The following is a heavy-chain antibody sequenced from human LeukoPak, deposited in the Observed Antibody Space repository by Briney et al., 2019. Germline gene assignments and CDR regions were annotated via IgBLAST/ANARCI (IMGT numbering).Heavy chain of an antibody. J-gene: IGHJ4*02. CDR2: ISTYSGST. D-gene: IGHD4-23*01. CDR3: ARQGYGGNPQGAADY. V-gene: IGHV1-18*01. Sequence: ASVKVSCKASGYAFTNYDFSWVRQAPGQGLEWMGWISTYSGSTNYAQKLQGRVTMTTDTSTSTAYMELRSLSSDDTAVYYCARQGYGGNPQGAADYWGQGTLVTVSS. CDR1: GYAFTNYD.